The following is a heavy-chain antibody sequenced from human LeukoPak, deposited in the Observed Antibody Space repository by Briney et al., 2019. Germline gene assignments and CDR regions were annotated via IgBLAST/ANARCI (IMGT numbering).Heavy chain of an antibody. Sequence: PGRSLRLSCAASGFTFSNYAMRWVRQAPGKGLEYVSAISTNGGTTYYANSVKGRFTISRDNSKNTLYLQMGSLRAEDMAVYYCARVVWFGESSAAYYDYWGQGTLVTVSS. CDR1: GFTFSNYA. CDR3: ARVVWFGESSAAYYDY. D-gene: IGHD3-10*01. J-gene: IGHJ4*02. V-gene: IGHV3-64*01. CDR2: ISTNGGTT.